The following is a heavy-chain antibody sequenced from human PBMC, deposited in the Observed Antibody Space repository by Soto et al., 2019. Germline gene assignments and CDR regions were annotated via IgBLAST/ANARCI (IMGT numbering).Heavy chain of an antibody. Sequence: ASVKVSCKASGYTFTSYAMHWVRQAPGQRLEWMGWINASNGNTKYSQKFQGRVTITRDKSASTACMELSSLRSEDTDVNLCAGARVRGDRDDFEDWGQGTLVTVSS. J-gene: IGHJ4*02. V-gene: IGHV1-3*01. CDR1: GYTFTSYA. D-gene: IGHD7-27*01. CDR3: AGARVRGDRDDFED. CDR2: INASNGNT.